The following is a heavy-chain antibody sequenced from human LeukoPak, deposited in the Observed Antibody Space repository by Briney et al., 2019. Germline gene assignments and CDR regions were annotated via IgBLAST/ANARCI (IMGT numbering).Heavy chain of an antibody. J-gene: IGHJ4*02. D-gene: IGHD2-2*02. Sequence: GGSLRLSCAASGFTFSSYSMNWVRQAPGKGLEWVSSISSSSYIYYADSVKGRFTISRDNAKNSLYLQMNSLRAEDTAVYYCARDTGYCSSTSCYRSFDYWGQGTLVTVSS. V-gene: IGHV3-21*01. CDR2: ISSSSYI. CDR1: GFTFSSYS. CDR3: ARDTGYCSSTSCYRSFDY.